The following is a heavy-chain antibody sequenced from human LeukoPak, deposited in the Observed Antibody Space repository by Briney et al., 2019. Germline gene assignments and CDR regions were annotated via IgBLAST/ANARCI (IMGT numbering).Heavy chain of an antibody. D-gene: IGHD2-2*01. CDR1: GFTFSSYW. V-gene: IGHV3-7*03. CDR3: ARGRVVVVPAAIYY. CDR2: IKQDGSEK. J-gene: IGHJ4*02. Sequence: GGSLRLSCAASGFTFSSYWMSWVRQAPGKGLEWVANIKQDGSEKYYVDSVKGRFTISRDNAKNSLYLQMNSLRAKDTAVYYCARGRVVVVPAAIYYWGQGTLVTVSS.